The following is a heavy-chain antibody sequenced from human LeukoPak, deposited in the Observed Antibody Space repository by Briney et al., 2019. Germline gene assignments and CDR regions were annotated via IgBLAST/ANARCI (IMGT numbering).Heavy chain of an antibody. CDR2: INMDGSYT. CDR3: ARFAAGGSYYYYMDV. Sequence: GGSLRLSCAASGFTFSSYWMHWVRQAPGKGLVWVSRINMDGSYTNYVDSVKGRFTISRDNAKNALYLQMNSLRAEDTAVYYCARFAAGGSYYYYMDVWGKGTTVTVSS. CDR1: GFTFSSYW. D-gene: IGHD6-25*01. J-gene: IGHJ6*03. V-gene: IGHV3-74*01.